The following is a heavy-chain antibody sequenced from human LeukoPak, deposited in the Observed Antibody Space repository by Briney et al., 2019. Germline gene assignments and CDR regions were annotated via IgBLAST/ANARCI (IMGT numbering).Heavy chain of an antibody. CDR2: ISPSGDIT. CDR3: AKDDAWLRFGE. J-gene: IGHJ4*02. V-gene: IGHV3-23*01. CDR1: GFTFSNRG. D-gene: IGHD3-10*01. Sequence: GGSLRLSCAASGFTFSNRGMNWVRQAPGKGLEWVSGISPSGDITYYADSVRGRFTISRDNSKNTLYLEVISLTAEDTAVYYCAKDDAWLRFGEWSQGTLVTVSS.